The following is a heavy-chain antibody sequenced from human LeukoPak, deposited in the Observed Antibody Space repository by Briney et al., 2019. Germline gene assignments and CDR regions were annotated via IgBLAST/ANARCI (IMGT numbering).Heavy chain of an antibody. CDR3: AKDREGTTFDN. J-gene: IGHJ4*02. Sequence: GGSLRLSCAASGFTFSSYGMHWGRQAPGKGLEWVAVISYDGSNKYYADSVKGRFTISRDNSKNTVYLQMNSLRAEDTAVYYCAKDREGTTFDNWGQGTLVTVSS. D-gene: IGHD1-7*01. CDR1: GFTFSSYG. CDR2: ISYDGSNK. V-gene: IGHV3-30*18.